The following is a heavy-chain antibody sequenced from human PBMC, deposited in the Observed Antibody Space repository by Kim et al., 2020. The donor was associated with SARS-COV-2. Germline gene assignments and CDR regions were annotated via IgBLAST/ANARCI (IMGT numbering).Heavy chain of an antibody. D-gene: IGHD3-10*01. Sequence: DGSEKYYVVSVKGRFTISRDNAKNVLYLQMNSLRVEDTAVYYCAANDGEYWGQGTLVTVSS. CDR2: DGSEK. CDR3: AANDGEY. V-gene: IGHV3-7*01. J-gene: IGHJ4*02.